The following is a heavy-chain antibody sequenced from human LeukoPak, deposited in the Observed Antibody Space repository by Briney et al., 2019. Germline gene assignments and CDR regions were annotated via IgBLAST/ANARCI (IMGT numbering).Heavy chain of an antibody. V-gene: IGHV3-23*01. D-gene: IGHD5-12*01. CDR1: GITFRNYA. CDR2: ISGSGST. J-gene: IGHJ4*02. Sequence: GGSLRLSCATSGITFRNYALSWVRQAPGRGLEWVSAISGSGSTFYADSVKGRFTISRDNSKNTLYLQMNSLRTEDTAVYYCAMRSGYQLDYWGQGTLVTVSS. CDR3: AMRSGYQLDY.